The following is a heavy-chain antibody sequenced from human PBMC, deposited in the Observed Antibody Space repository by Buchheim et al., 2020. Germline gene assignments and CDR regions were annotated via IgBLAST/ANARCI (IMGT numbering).Heavy chain of an antibody. Sequence: QVQLVESGGGVVQPGRSLRLSCAASGFTFSSYGMHWVRQAPGKGLEWVAVIWYDGSNKYYADSVKGRFTISRDNSKNTLYLQMNSLRAEDTAVYYCARDIRDSGSWAPYYGMDVWGQGTT. J-gene: IGHJ6*02. CDR2: IWYDGSNK. V-gene: IGHV3-33*01. CDR3: ARDIRDSGSWAPYYGMDV. CDR1: GFTFSSYG. D-gene: IGHD1-26*01.